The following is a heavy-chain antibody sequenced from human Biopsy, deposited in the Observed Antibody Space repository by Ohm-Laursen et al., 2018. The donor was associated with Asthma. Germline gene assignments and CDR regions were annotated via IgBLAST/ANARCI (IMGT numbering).Heavy chain of an antibody. CDR2: ISKDASTQ. J-gene: IGHJ6*02. CDR1: GFSFSNFA. Sequence: SLRLSCTASGFSFSNFAIHWVRQAPGKGLEWVGVISKDASTQDYADSVKGRFTMARDNSKNTLYLQMNSLRAEDTAVYYCARKIAARGGMGVWGQGTTVTVSS. D-gene: IGHD6-6*01. V-gene: IGHV3-30*07. CDR3: ARKIAARGGMGV.